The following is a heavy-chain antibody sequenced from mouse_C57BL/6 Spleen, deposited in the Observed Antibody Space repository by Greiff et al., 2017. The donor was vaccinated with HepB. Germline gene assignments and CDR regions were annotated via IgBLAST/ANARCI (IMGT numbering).Heavy chain of an antibody. V-gene: IGHV1-52*01. CDR1: GYTFTSYW. J-gene: IGHJ2*01. Sequence: QVQLQQPGAELVRPGSSVKLSCKASGYTFTSYWMHWVKQRPIQGLEWIGNIDPSDSETHYNQKFKDKATLTVDKSSSTAYMQLSSLTSEDSAVYYCARWHYGNPYYFDYWGQGTTLTVSS. D-gene: IGHD2-1*01. CDR3: ARWHYGNPYYFDY. CDR2: IDPSDSET.